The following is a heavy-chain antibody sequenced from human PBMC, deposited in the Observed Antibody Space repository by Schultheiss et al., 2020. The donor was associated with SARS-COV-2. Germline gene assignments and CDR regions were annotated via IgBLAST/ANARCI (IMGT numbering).Heavy chain of an antibody. CDR2: ISYSGST. CDR3: ATSYGY. D-gene: IGHD3-16*01. CDR1: GGSFSGYY. V-gene: IGHV4-59*08. Sequence: SQTLSLTCAVYGGSFSGYYWSWIRQPPGKGLEWIGYISYSGSTNYNPSLKSRVTISVDTSKNQFSLKLSSVTAADTAVYYCATSYGYWGQGTLVTVSS. J-gene: IGHJ4*02.